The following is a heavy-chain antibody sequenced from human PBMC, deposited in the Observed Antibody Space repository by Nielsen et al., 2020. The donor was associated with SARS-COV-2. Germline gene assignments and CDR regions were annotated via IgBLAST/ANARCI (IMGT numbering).Heavy chain of an antibody. Sequence: SETLSLTCAVSGGSISSSNWWSWVRQPPGKGLEWIGEINHSGSTNYNPSLKSRVTISVDTSKNQFSLKLSSVTAADTAVYYCARGRLGGPANDYWGQGTLVTVSS. J-gene: IGHJ4*02. CDR2: INHSGST. CDR3: ARGRLGGPANDY. V-gene: IGHV4-4*02. CDR1: GGSISSSNW. D-gene: IGHD1-26*01.